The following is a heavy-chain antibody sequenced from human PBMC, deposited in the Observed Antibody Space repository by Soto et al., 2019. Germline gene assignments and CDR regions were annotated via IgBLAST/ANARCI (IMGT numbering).Heavy chain of an antibody. J-gene: IGHJ4*02. V-gene: IGHV4-31*03. CDR2: IYYSGST. Sequence: SETLSLTCTVSGGSISSGGYYWSWIRQHPGKGLEWIGYIYYSGSTYYNPSLKSRVTISVDTSKNQFSLKLSSVTAADTAVYYCAKHQSLAVAALHFDYWGQGTLVTVSS. CDR3: AKHQSLAVAALHFDY. D-gene: IGHD6-19*01. CDR1: GGSISSGGYY.